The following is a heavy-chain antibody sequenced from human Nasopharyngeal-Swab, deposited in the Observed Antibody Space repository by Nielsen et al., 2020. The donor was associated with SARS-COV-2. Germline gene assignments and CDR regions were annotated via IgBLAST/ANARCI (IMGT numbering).Heavy chain of an antibody. J-gene: IGHJ6*03. V-gene: IGHV3-66*01. D-gene: IGHD2/OR15-2a*01. Sequence: LSLTGAASGFTVSSNYMSWVRQAPGKGLEWVSVIYSGGSTYYADSVKGRFTISRDNSKNTLYLQMNSLRAEDTAVYYSGTTPAGTYYYYMDVWGKGTTVTVSS. CDR1: GFTVSSNY. CDR3: GTTPAGTYYYYMDV. CDR2: IYSGGST.